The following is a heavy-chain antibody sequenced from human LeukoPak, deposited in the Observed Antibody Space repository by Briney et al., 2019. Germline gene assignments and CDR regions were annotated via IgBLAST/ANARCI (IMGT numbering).Heavy chain of an antibody. J-gene: IGHJ4*02. V-gene: IGHV3-74*01. Sequence: GGSLRLSCAASGFTFSSYWMHWVRQAPGKGLVWVSRIRSDGSTTTYADSVKGRFTISRDNVKNTLYLQMNSLRVEDTAVYYCARAWEGTGKLDYWGQGTLVTVSS. CDR2: IRSDGSTT. CDR3: ARAWEGTGKLDY. CDR1: GFTFSSYW. D-gene: IGHD1-1*01.